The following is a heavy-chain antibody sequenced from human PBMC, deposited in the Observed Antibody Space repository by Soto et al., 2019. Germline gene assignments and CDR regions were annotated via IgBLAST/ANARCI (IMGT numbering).Heavy chain of an antibody. CDR2: ISYDGSNK. V-gene: IGHV3-30*03. J-gene: IGHJ4*02. CDR1: GFTFSSYG. D-gene: IGHD3-10*01. CDR3: EARGGDLLDY. Sequence: GGSLRLSCAASGFTFSSYGMHWVRQAPGKGLEWVAVISYDGSNKCYADSVKGRFTISRDNSKNTLYLQMNSLRAEDTAVYYCEARGGDLLDYWGQGTLVTVSS.